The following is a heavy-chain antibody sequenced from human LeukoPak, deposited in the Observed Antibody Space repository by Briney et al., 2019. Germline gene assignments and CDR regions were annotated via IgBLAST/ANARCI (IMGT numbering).Heavy chain of an antibody. CDR2: ISPSGGST. Sequence: ASVKVSCKAFGYTFTSNYLHWVRQAPGQGPEWMGVISPSGGSTTYAQKFQGRVTLTRDMSTSTDYLELSSLRSEDTAVYYCARDNSVRDEAWWFNPWGQGTLVTASS. D-gene: IGHD5-24*01. CDR3: ARDNSVRDEAWWFNP. J-gene: IGHJ5*02. CDR1: GYTFTSNY. V-gene: IGHV1-46*01.